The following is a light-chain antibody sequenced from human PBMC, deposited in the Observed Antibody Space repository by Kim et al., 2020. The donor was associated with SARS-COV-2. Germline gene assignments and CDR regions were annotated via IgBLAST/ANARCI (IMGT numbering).Light chain of an antibody. CDR2: TAS. J-gene: IGKJ5*01. CDR3: QQSYSAPT. CDR1: QSVDIY. Sequence: SASVGDTVTIACRASQSVDIYLTWYQKRPGKAPNLLIHTASNLQNGVPSRFSGSGSGTHFTLTISSLQPEDFATYYCQQSYSAPTFGQGTRLEIK. V-gene: IGKV1-39*01.